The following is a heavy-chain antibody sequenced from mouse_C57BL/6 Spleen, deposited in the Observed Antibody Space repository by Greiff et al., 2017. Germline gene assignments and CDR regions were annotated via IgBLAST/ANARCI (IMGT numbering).Heavy chain of an antibody. Sequence: EVKVEESEGGLVQPGSSVKLSCTASGFTFSDYYMAWVRQVPEKGLEWVANINYDGSSTYYMDSLKSRFISSRDNAKNILYLQMSSLKSEDTATYYCARDGYYDAMDYWGQGTSVTVSS. CDR1: GFTFSDYY. J-gene: IGHJ4*01. CDR3: ARDGYYDAMDY. CDR2: INYDGSST. D-gene: IGHD2-2*01. V-gene: IGHV5-16*01.